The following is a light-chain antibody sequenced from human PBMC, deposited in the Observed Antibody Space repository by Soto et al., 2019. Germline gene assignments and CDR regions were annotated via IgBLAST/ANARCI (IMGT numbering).Light chain of an antibody. J-gene: IGKJ1*01. V-gene: IGKV1-5*03. Sequence: DTQMTQSPSTLSASVGDRVTITCRASQSISDWLAWYQQKPGKAPKLLIYKASRLQSGVPSRFSGSGSGTEFTLTISGLQAEDFATYYCQHYNDYPWTFGQGTKMEI. CDR1: QSISDW. CDR2: KAS. CDR3: QHYNDYPWT.